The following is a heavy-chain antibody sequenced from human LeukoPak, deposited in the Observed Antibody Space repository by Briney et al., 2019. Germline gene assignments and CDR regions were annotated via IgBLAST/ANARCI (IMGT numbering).Heavy chain of an antibody. V-gene: IGHV6-1*01. CDR1: GGSVSTNTAA. D-gene: IGHD4-17*01. CDR2: TYYRSKWHN. J-gene: IGHJ3*02. Sequence: SQTLSLTCAISGGSVSTNTAAWNWIRQSPSRGLEWLGRTYYRSKWHNDYAVSVKSRITINTDKSKNQFSLQLNSVTPEDTAMYFCAREYYGAKGAFDIWGQGTMVTVSS. CDR3: AREYYGAKGAFDI.